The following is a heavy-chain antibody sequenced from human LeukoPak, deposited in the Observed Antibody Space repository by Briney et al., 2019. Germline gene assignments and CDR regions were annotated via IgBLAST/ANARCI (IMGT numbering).Heavy chain of an antibody. CDR3: ARGWSGDYASWFDP. V-gene: IGHV4-39*01. J-gene: IGHJ5*02. CDR2: IYYRGTT. D-gene: IGHD4-17*01. Sequence: SETVSLLCTVSGVPISSSSYHGRWIRTPPGKGLVWSGRIYYRGTTYYNPSLKGRVTISVETSKNQCSLKLSSVTAAEPAVYYCARGWSGDYASWFDPWGQGTLVTVSS. CDR1: GVPISSSSYH.